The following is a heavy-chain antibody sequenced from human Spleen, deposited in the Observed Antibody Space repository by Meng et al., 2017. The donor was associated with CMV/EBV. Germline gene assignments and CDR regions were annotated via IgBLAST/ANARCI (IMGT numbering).Heavy chain of an antibody. V-gene: IGHV3-23*01. J-gene: IGHJ4*02. CDR1: GFTFSSFG. CDR2: VSGSGGST. Sequence: GGSLRLSCAASGFTFSSFGMSWVRQAPGKGLEWVSTVSGSGGSTYYADSVKGRFTISRDNSKNTLFLQMNSLRAEDTAVFYCAERDTTKYFDSWGQGILVTVSS. D-gene: IGHD5-18*01. CDR3: AERDTTKYFDS.